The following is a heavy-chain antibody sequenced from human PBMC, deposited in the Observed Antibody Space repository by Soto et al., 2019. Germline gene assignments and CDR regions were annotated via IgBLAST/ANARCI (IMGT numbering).Heavy chain of an antibody. CDR1: GGSISSSSYY. D-gene: IGHD6-6*01. J-gene: IGHJ5*02. CDR3: ARQREQLVIWFDP. V-gene: IGHV4-39*01. Sequence: TSETLSLTCTVSGGSISSSSYYWGWIRQPPGKGLEWIGSIYYSGSTYYNPSLKSRVTISVDTSKNQFSLKLSSVTAADTAVYYCARQREQLVIWFDPWGQGTLVTVSS. CDR2: IYYSGST.